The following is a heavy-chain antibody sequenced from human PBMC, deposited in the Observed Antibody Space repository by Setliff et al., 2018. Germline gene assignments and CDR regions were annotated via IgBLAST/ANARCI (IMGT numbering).Heavy chain of an antibody. CDR2: ISHSGST. V-gene: IGHV4-34*10. Sequence: SETLSLTCAVYGGSFNVYFWSWIRQPPGKGLEWIGEISHSGSTNYNPSLKGRVTMTRDTSSTTVHMELRRLTSDDTAIYYCARVGVPSGYWYYLDYWGQGTQVTVSS. J-gene: IGHJ4*02. CDR1: GGSFNVYF. CDR3: ARVGVPSGYWYYLDY. D-gene: IGHD3-22*01.